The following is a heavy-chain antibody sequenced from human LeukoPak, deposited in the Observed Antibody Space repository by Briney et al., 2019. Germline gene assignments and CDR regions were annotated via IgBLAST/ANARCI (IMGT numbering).Heavy chain of an antibody. CDR1: GGAITNYY. V-gene: IGHV4-59*12. CDR3: ARYYYASYWYFDL. D-gene: IGHD3-10*01. CDR2: IYYSGST. Sequence: SETLSLTCGVSGGAITNYYWNWIRQAPGKGLEWLGYIYYSGSTNYNPSLKSRVTISVDKSKNQFSLKLSSVTAADTAVYYCARYYYASYWYFDLWGRGTLVTVSS. J-gene: IGHJ2*01.